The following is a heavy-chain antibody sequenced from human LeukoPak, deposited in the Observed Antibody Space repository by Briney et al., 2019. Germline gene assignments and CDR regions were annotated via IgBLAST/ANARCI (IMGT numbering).Heavy chain of an antibody. D-gene: IGHD6-19*01. Sequence: PGGSLRLSCAASGFTFSSYSMNWVRQAPGKGLEWASSISSSSSYIYYADSVKGRFTISRDNAKNSLYLQMNSLRAEDTAVYYCARDGYRGIAVAGTGFDYWGQGTLVTVSS. CDR3: ARDGYRGIAVAGTGFDY. CDR2: ISSSSSYI. V-gene: IGHV3-21*01. J-gene: IGHJ4*02. CDR1: GFTFSSYS.